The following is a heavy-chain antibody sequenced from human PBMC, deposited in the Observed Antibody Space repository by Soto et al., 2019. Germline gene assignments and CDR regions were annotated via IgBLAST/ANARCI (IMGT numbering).Heavy chain of an antibody. D-gene: IGHD6-13*01. Sequence: SETLSLTCAVYGGSFSGYYWSWIRQPPGKGLEWIGEINHSGSTNYNPSLKSRVTISVDTSKNQFSLKLSSVTAADTAVYYCARGGGSSWYTPYNWFDPWGQGTLVTVSS. CDR3: ARGGGSSWYTPYNWFDP. CDR1: GGSFSGYY. CDR2: INHSGST. V-gene: IGHV4-34*01. J-gene: IGHJ5*02.